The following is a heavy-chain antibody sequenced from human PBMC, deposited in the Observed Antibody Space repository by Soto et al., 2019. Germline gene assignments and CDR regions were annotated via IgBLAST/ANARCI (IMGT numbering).Heavy chain of an antibody. J-gene: IGHJ6*02. CDR3: ARPPRNYYYGMDV. V-gene: IGHV3-30-3*01. Sequence: GGTLSLSCAASGFTFSSYSRHWIRPAPGKGLEWVAVISYDGSNKYYADSVKGQVTISADKSISTAYLQWSSLKASDTAMYYCARPPRNYYYGMDVWGQGTTVTVSS. CDR2: ISYDGSNK. CDR1: GFTFSSYS.